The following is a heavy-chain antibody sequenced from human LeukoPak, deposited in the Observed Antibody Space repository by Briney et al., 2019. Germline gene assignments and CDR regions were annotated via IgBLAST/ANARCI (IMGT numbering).Heavy chain of an antibody. V-gene: IGHV1-8*03. J-gene: IGHJ3*02. CDR2: MNPNSGNT. Sequence: ASVKVSCKASGYTFTSYDTNWVRQATGQGLEWMGWMNPNSGNTGYAQKFQGRVTITRNTSISTAYMELSSLRSEDTAVYYCARGHGMYQLLYRAFDIWGQGTMVTVSS. D-gene: IGHD2-2*02. CDR1: GYTFTSYD. CDR3: ARGHGMYQLLYRAFDI.